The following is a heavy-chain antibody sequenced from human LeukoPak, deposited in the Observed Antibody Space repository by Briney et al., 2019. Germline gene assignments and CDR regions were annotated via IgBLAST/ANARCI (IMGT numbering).Heavy chain of an antibody. D-gene: IGHD2-15*01. CDR2: ISSNGGST. CDR3: ARVDARVSLDY. V-gene: IGHV3-64*01. J-gene: IGHJ4*02. Sequence: GGSLRLSCADSVFTFSIYAMHWVPEAPGKGLEYVSAISSNGGSTYSANSVKGRFTISRDNSKNTLYLQMGSLRAEDMAVYCCARVDARVSLDYWGQGTLVTVSS. CDR1: VFTFSIYA.